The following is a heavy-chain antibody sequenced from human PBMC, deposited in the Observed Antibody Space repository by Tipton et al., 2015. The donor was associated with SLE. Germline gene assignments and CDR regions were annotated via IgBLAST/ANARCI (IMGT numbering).Heavy chain of an antibody. Sequence: QLAQSGPEVKKPGASVKVSCKASGYTFTSFDINWVRQATGQGLEWMGWMNPNSGNTAYAQKFQGRVTMTRDTSIGTAYMELSSLRSEDTAVYYCARAPPQLGFDYWGQGTLVTVSS. CDR3: ARAPPQLGFDY. J-gene: IGHJ4*02. D-gene: IGHD5-24*01. V-gene: IGHV1-8*01. CDR1: GYTFTSFD. CDR2: MNPNSGNT.